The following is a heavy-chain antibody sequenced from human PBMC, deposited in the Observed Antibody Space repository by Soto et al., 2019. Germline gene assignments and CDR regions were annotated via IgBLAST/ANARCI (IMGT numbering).Heavy chain of an antibody. J-gene: IGHJ6*02. V-gene: IGHV1-69*04. Sequence: GASVKVSCKASGGTFSSYTISWVRQAPGQGLEWMGRIIPILGIANYAQKFQGRVTITADKSTSTAYMELSSLRSEDTAVYYCARDGCSSTSCYLFYYGMDVWGQGTTVTVS. CDR3: ARDGCSSTSCYLFYYGMDV. CDR1: GGTFSSYT. CDR2: IIPILGIA. D-gene: IGHD2-2*01.